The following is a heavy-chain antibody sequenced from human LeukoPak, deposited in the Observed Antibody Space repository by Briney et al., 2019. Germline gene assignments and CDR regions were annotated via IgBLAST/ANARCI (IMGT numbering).Heavy chain of an antibody. Sequence: ASVKVSCKASGYTFTSYDINWVRQATGQGLEWMGWMNPNSGNTGYAQKLQGRVTMTRNTSISTAYMELSSLRSEDTAVYYCARGQQLVLGDPSFDYWGQGTLVTVST. CDR3: ARGQQLVLGDPSFDY. CDR1: GYTFTSYD. CDR2: MNPNSGNT. J-gene: IGHJ4*02. D-gene: IGHD6-13*01. V-gene: IGHV1-8*01.